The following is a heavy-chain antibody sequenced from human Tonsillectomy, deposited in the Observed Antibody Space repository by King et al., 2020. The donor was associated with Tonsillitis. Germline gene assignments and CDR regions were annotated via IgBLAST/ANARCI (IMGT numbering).Heavy chain of an antibody. CDR1: GYTFTSYG. J-gene: IGHJ6*02. CDR2: ISAYNGNT. V-gene: IGHV1-18*04. CDR3: ARYGYNESGSYSQYYYYRMDV. Sequence: VQLVQSGAEVKKPGASVKVSCKASGYTFTSYGISWVRQAPGQGLEWMGWISAYNGNTNYAQKLQGRVTMTTETSTSTAYMELRSLRSDDTAVYYCARYGYNESGSYSQYYYYRMDVWGQGTTVTVSS. D-gene: IGHD3-10*01.